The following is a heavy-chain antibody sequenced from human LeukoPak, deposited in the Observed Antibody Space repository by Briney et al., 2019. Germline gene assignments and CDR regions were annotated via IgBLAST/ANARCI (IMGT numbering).Heavy chain of an antibody. V-gene: IGHV3-23*01. Sequence: GGSLRLSCAASGFTFSSYDMTWVRQAPGRGLEWVSSIRPSGDNTYYGDSVKGRFTISRDNSKNTLYLQMNSLRAEDTAVYYCAKDATMIVVVGYYFDYWGQGTLVTVSS. CDR2: IRPSGDNT. CDR3: AKDATMIVVVGYYFDY. D-gene: IGHD3-22*01. CDR1: GFTFSSYD. J-gene: IGHJ4*02.